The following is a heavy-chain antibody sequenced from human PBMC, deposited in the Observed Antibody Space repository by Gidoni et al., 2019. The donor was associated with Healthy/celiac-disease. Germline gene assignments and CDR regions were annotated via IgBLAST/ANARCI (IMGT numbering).Heavy chain of an antibody. CDR2: ISSSSSTI. Sequence: EVQLVESGGGLVQPGGSLRRSCAASGFSFSSYSMNRVRHAPGKGLEWVAYISSSSSTIYYADSVKGRFTISRDNAKNSLYLQMNSLRDEDTAVYYCARAPGNTEGVGIAAAGTNGVFWPDYWGQGTLVTVSS. CDR1: GFSFSSYS. J-gene: IGHJ4*02. CDR3: ARAPGNTEGVGIAAAGTNGVFWPDY. D-gene: IGHD6-13*01. V-gene: IGHV3-48*02.